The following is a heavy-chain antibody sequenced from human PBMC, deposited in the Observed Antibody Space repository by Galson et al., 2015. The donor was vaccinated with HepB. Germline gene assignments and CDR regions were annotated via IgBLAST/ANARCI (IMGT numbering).Heavy chain of an antibody. CDR1: GYTFNKYG. CDR3: ARDVDWTLDY. Sequence: SVKVSCKASGYTFNKYGISWVRQAPGQGVEWMGWISTKRGNTKHAQRLQSRVTMTTETSTNTAYMELRSLRSAATAVYYCARDVDWTLDYWGQGTLVTVSS. V-gene: IGHV1-18*01. CDR2: ISTKRGNT. D-gene: IGHD1-1*01. J-gene: IGHJ4*02.